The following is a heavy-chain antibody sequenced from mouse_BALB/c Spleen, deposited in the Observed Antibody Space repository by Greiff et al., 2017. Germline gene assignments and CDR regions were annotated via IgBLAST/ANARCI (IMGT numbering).Heavy chain of an antibody. D-gene: IGHD1-1*01. V-gene: IGHV1-7*01. CDR3: ARRELPSYFDY. Sequence: VQLQQSGAELAKPGASVKMSCKASGYTFTSYWMHWVKQRPGQGLEWIGYINPSTGYTEYNQKFKDKATLTADKSSSTAYMQLSSLTSEDSAVYYCARRELPSYFDYWGQGTTLTVSS. CDR2: INPSTGYT. CDR1: GYTFTSYW. J-gene: IGHJ2*01.